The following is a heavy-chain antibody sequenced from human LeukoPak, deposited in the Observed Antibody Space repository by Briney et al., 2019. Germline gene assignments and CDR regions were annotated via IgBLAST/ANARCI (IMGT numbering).Heavy chain of an antibody. CDR2: ISWNSGSI. CDR1: GFTFDDYA. CDR3: AKDDSFDY. Sequence: PGRSLRLSCAASGFTFDDYAMHWVRQAPGKGLEWVSGISWNSGSIGYADSAKGRFTISRDNAKNSLYLQMNSLRAEDTALYYCAKDDSFDYWGQGTLVTVSS. V-gene: IGHV3-9*01. J-gene: IGHJ4*02.